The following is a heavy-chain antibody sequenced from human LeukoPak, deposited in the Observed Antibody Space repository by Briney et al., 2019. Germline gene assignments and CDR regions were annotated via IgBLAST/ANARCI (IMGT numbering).Heavy chain of an antibody. CDR3: ARVVGIAARGNYFDY. V-gene: IGHV1-46*01. CDR2: INPSGGST. CDR1: GYTFTSYY. D-gene: IGHD6-6*01. Sequence: ASVKVSCKASGYTFTSYYMHWERQAPGQGLEWMGIINPSGGSTSYAQKFQGRVTMTRDTSTSTVYMELSSLRSEDTAVYYCARVVGIAARGNYFDYWAREPWSPSPQ. J-gene: IGHJ4*02.